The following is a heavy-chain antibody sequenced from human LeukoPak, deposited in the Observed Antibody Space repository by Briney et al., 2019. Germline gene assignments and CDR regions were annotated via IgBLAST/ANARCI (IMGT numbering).Heavy chain of an antibody. CDR1: GYTFTNYY. J-gene: IGHJ4*02. CDR2: INPSGSST. D-gene: IGHD4-17*01. Sequence: ASVKVSCKASGYTFTNYYLHWVRQAPGQGLEWMGLINPSGSSTTYAQNFQGRLTMTRDTSTSTVYMELSSLRSEDTAMYYCARGLGDYGDPGDYWGQGTLVTVPS. V-gene: IGHV1-46*01. CDR3: ARGLGDYGDPGDY.